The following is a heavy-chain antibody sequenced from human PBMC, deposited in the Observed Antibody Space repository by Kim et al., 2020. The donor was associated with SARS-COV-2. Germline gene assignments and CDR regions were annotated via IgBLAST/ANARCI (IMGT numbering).Heavy chain of an antibody. CDR3: AKDISGGWYASGAFDI. Sequence: GGSLRLSCAASGFTFSSYAMSWVRQAPGKGLEWVSAISGSGGSTYYADSVKGRFTISRDNSKNTLYLQMNSLRAEDTAVYYCAKDISGGWYASGAFDIWGQGTMVTVSS. CDR1: GFTFSSYA. D-gene: IGHD6-19*01. V-gene: IGHV3-23*01. J-gene: IGHJ3*02. CDR2: ISGSGGST.